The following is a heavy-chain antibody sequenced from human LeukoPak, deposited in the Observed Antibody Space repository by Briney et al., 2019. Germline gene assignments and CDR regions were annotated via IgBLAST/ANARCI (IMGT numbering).Heavy chain of an antibody. CDR2: IIPSLGTP. Sequence: ASVKVSCKSSGDTFSNYAISWVRQAPGQGLEWVGRIIPSLGTPNYAQKFQGRVTITADRSTTTAYMELSSLRFEDTAVYYCARAGSSRFSVPYYFNYWGQGTPVTVSS. CDR3: ARAGSSRFSVPYYFNY. J-gene: IGHJ4*02. V-gene: IGHV1-69*04. CDR1: GDTFSNYA. D-gene: IGHD6-13*01.